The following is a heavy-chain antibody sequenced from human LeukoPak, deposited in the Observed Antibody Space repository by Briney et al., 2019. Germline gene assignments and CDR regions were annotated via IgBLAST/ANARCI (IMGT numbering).Heavy chain of an antibody. CDR2: ISYDGSNK. V-gene: IGHV3-30*18. CDR3: AKERYFDWLLFPCGMDV. D-gene: IGHD3-9*01. Sequence: GGSLRLSCAASGFTFSSYGMHWVRQAPGKGLEWVAVISYDGSNKYYADSVKGRFTTSRDNSKNTLYLQMNSLRAEDTAVYYCAKERYFDWLLFPCGMDVWGQGTTVTVSS. CDR1: GFTFSSYG. J-gene: IGHJ6*02.